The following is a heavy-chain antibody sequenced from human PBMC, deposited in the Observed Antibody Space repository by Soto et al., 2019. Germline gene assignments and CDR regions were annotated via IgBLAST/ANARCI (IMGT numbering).Heavy chain of an antibody. CDR2: IYYSGST. CDR3: ARQRIGEGFLEWLLYYYGMDV. CDR1: GGSISSSSYY. Sequence: SETLSLTCTVSGGSISSSSYYWGWIRQPPGKGLEWIGSIYYSGSTYYNPSLKSRATISVDTSKNQFSLKLSSVTAADTAVYYCARQRIGEGFLEWLLYYYGMDVWGQGTTVTVSS. D-gene: IGHD3-3*01. J-gene: IGHJ6*02. V-gene: IGHV4-39*01.